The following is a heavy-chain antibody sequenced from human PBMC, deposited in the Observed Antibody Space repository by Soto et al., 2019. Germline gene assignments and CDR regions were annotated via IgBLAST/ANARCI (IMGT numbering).Heavy chain of an antibody. CDR2: VYYSGGA. D-gene: IGHD2-21*01. J-gene: IGHJ5*01. CDR3: GRVVEGATRHTDFDS. V-gene: IGHV4-39*01. Sequence: PXETLSLTCAVSGVSIHNSHSFWGWIRQPPGKGLEFIANVYYSGGAHYSPSFKSRVTISVDTATNQVSLRMSSVTAADTAVYFCGRVVEGATRHTDFDSWGQGTLVTVSS. CDR1: GVSIHNSHSF.